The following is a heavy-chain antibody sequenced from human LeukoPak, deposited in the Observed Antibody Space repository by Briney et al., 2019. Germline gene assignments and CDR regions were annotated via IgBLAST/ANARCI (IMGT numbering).Heavy chain of an antibody. CDR3: ARSSGYSYVHEAFDI. Sequence: GGSLRLSCAVSGFTFDDYAMHWVRQGPGKGLEWVSGISWNSGSIGYADSVKGRFTISRDNAKNPLHLQMNSLRAEDMALYYCARSSGYSYVHEAFDIWGQGAMVTVSS. CDR2: ISWNSGSI. V-gene: IGHV3-9*03. J-gene: IGHJ3*02. D-gene: IGHD5-18*01. CDR1: GFTFDDYA.